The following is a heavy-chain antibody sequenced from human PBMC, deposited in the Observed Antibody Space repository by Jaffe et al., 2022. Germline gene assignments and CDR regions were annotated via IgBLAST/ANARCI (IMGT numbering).Heavy chain of an antibody. J-gene: IGHJ4*02. CDR1: GFTFSSYG. CDR3: AKDRGRYCSGGSCSGFDY. V-gene: IGHV3-30*02. D-gene: IGHD2-15*01. CDR2: IRYDGSNK. Sequence: QVQLVESGGGVVQPGGSLRLSCAASGFTFSSYGMHWVRQAPGKGLEWVAFIRYDGSNKYYADSVKGRFTISRDNSKNTLYLQMNSLRAEDTAVYYCAKDRGRYCSGGSCSGFDYWGQGTLVTVSS.